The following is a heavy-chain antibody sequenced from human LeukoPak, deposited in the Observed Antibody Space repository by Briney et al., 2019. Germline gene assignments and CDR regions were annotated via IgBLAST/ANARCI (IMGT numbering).Heavy chain of an antibody. CDR3: VGAAYYFDY. J-gene: IGHJ4*02. Sequence: PGRSLRLSCAASGFTFSSYAMNWVRQAPGKGLEWVAVISYDGSNKYYADSVKGRFTISRDNSKNTLYLQMNSLRAEDTAVYYCVGAAYYFDYWGQGTLVTVSS. V-gene: IGHV3-30-3*01. D-gene: IGHD6-25*01. CDR2: ISYDGSNK. CDR1: GFTFSSYA.